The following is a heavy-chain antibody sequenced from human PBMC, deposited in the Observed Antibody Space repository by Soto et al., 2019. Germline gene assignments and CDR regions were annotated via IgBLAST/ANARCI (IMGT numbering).Heavy chain of an antibody. Sequence: GGSLRHSCAASGFTFSSYAMSWGRQAPGKGLEWGSAISGGGGSTYYADSVKGRFTISRDNSKNTLYLQMNSLRAEDTAVYYYAKDLTPVVPVVTASPTRYYYYGMDVWGQGTTVTVSS. V-gene: IGHV3-23*01. D-gene: IGHD2-2*01. CDR1: GFTFSSYA. J-gene: IGHJ6*02. CDR3: AKDLTPVVPVVTASPTRYYYYGMDV. CDR2: ISGGGGST.